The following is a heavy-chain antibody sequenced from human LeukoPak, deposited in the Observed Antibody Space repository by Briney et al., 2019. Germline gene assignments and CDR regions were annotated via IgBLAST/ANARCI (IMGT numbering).Heavy chain of an antibody. CDR2: IYPGGSDT. J-gene: IGHJ4*02. CDR3: AQLAAVAGTENVFDY. D-gene: IGHD6-19*01. CDR1: GDSFTSYW. Sequence: HGESLKISCKGSGDSFTSYWIGWARQMPGKGLEWMGIIYPGGSDTRYRPSCQGQVTISADKSISTAYLQWSSLKASDTAMYYCAQLAAVAGTENVFDYWGQGTLVTVSS. V-gene: IGHV5-51*01.